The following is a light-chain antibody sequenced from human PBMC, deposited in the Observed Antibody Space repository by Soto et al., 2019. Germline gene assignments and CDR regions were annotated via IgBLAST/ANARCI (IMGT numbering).Light chain of an antibody. CDR1: QTIGAY. J-gene: IGKJ4*01. CDR3: QQNFNFPLT. V-gene: IGKV1-39*01. Sequence: DIQLTQSPSSLSASLGDRVTITCRASQTIGAYLNWYQQKPDQAPRLLIHGGATLQRGVPSRFSGSGSRTEFTLTITDLQPEDVASYYCQQNFNFPLTFCGGTRVESK. CDR2: GGA.